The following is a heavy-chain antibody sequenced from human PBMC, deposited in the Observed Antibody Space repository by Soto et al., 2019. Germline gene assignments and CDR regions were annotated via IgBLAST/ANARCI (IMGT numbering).Heavy chain of an antibody. V-gene: IGHV4-34*01. CDR3: ARKTARYNLQH. Sequence: PSETLSLTCAVYGGSFSGYYWSWIRQPPGKGLEWIGEINHSGSTNYNPSLKSRVTISVDTSKNQFSLKLSSVTAADTAVYYCARKTARYNLQHWGQGTLVTVSS. CDR2: INHSGST. J-gene: IGHJ1*01. D-gene: IGHD1-20*01. CDR1: GGSFSGYY.